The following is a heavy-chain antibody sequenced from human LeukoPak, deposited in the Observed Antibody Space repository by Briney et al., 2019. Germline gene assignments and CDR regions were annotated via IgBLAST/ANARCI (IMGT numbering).Heavy chain of an antibody. CDR2: ISGSGGST. CDR3: AKDEGLNGSDY. D-gene: IGHD6-25*01. J-gene: IGHJ4*02. CDR1: GFAFSSYA. V-gene: IGHV3-23*01. Sequence: GGSLRLSCAASGFAFSSYAMSWVRQAPGKGLEWVSAISGSGGSTYYADSVKGRFTISRDNSKNTLYLQMNSLRAADTAVYYCAKDEGLNGSDYWGQGTLVTVSS.